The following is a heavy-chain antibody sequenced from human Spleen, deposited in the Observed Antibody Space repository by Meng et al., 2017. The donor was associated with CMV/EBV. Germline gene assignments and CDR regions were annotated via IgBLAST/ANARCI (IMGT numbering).Heavy chain of an antibody. CDR1: GFTVSSNY. V-gene: IGHV3-53*01. CDR2: IYSGGST. CDR3: AKRPGSGSYNKKYFDY. J-gene: IGHJ4*02. D-gene: IGHD3-3*01. Sequence: GESLKISCAASGFTVSSNYMSWVRQAPGKGLEWVSVIYSGGSTYYADSVKGRFTVSRDNSKNTLYLQLNSLRVEDTAVYYCAKRPGSGSYNKKYFDYWGQGALVTVSS.